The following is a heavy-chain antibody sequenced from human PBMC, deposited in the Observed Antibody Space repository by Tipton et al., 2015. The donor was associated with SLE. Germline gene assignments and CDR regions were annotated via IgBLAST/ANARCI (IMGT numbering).Heavy chain of an antibody. CDR3: ARLPGSGYYYYFDY. CDR1: GGSISSSSYY. D-gene: IGHD3-22*01. J-gene: IGHJ4*02. CDR2: IYYSGST. V-gene: IGHV4-39*07. Sequence: TLSLTCTVSGGSISSSSYYWGWIRRPPGKGLEWIGSIYYSGSTYYNPSLKSRVTISVDTSKNQFSLKLSSVTAADTAVYYCARLPGSGYYYYFDYWGQGTLVTVSS.